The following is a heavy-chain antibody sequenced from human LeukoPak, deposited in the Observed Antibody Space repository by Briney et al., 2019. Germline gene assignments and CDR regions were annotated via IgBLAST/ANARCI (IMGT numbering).Heavy chain of an antibody. D-gene: IGHD3-10*01. CDR1: GGSISSYY. J-gene: IGHJ3*02. CDR2: IYYSGST. CDR3: ARLQHGTMVRGAEVLAFDI. Sequence: SETLSLTCTVSGGSISSYYWSWIRQPPGKGLEWIGYIYYSGSTNYNPSLKSRVTISVDTSENQFSLKLSSVTAEDTAVYYCARLQHGTMVRGAEVLAFDIWGQGTMVTVSS. V-gene: IGHV4-59*01.